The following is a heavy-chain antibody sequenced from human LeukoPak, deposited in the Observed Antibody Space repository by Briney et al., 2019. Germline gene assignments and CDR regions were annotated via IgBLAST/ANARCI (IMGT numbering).Heavy chain of an antibody. CDR3: TREGAAEAKNFDY. J-gene: IGHJ4*02. CDR2: IIPIFGTA. D-gene: IGHD6-13*01. V-gene: IGHV1-69*13. Sequence: LRASVKVSCKASGGTFSSYAISWVRQAPGQGLEWMGGIIPIFGTANYAQKFQGRVTITADESTSTAYMELSSLRSEDTAVYYCTREGAAEAKNFDYWGQGTLVTVSS. CDR1: GGTFSSYA.